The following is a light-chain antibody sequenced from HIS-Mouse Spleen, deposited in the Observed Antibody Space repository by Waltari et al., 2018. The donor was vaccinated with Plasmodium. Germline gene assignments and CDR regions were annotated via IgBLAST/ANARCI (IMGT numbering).Light chain of an antibody. CDR3: SSYAGSNNLV. CDR1: SSDVGGYNY. Sequence: QSALTQPPSASGSPGQSVPISCTGTSSDVGGYNYVSWYQQHPGKAPKLIIYEVSKRTSWVPDRFSGSKSGNTVSLTVSGLQAEDEADYYCSSYAGSNNLVFGGGTKLTVL. CDR2: EVS. J-gene: IGLJ2*01. V-gene: IGLV2-8*01.